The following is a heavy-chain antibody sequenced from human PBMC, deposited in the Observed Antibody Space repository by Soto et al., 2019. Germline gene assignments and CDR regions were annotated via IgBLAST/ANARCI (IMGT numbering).Heavy chain of an antibody. V-gene: IGHV4-31*01. Sequence: QVQLQESGPGLVKPSQTLSLTCTVSGGSISSGGYYWSWIRQHPGKGLEWLGYIYYSGSTYYNPSLKCLVPTTVASYKNQFSLKLSSVTAADTAVYYCARAERRASYYYYYGMDVWGQGTTVTVSS. J-gene: IGHJ6*02. CDR1: GGSISSGGYY. CDR2: IYYSGST. CDR3: ARAERRASYYYYYGMDV.